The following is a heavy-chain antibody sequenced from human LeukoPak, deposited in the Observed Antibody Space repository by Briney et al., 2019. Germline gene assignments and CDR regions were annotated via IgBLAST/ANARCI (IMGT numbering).Heavy chain of an antibody. Sequence: GGSLRLSCAASGFTFTNYAMSWVRQAAGKGLEWVSTISGNGVDTYYTDSVQGRFTISRDNPKNTLYLQMNSLRVEDTAVSYCARDQEGFDYWGQGTVVTVSS. CDR3: ARDQEGFDY. CDR2: ISGNGVDT. V-gene: IGHV3-23*01. CDR1: GFTFTNYA. J-gene: IGHJ4*02.